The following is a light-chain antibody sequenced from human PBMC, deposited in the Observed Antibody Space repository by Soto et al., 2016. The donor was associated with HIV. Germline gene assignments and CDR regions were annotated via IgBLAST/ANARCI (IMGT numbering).Light chain of an antibody. Sequence: SYVLNQPPSVSVAPGKTARITCGENNIGSKSVHWYQQKPGQAPILVVYDDNDRPSGIPERFSGSNSGNTATLTISRVEAGDEADYYCQVWDITSDHVIFGGGTKLTVL. CDR2: DDN. CDR1: NIGSKS. J-gene: IGLJ2*01. V-gene: IGLV3-21*03. CDR3: QVWDITSDHVI.